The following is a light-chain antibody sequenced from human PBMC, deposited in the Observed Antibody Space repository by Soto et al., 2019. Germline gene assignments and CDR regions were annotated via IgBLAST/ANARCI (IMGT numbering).Light chain of an antibody. CDR1: QSISSW. V-gene: IGKV1-5*01. Sequence: DIQMTQSPSTLSASVGDRVTITCRASQSISSWLAWYQQKPGKAPKLLIYDASSLESGVPSRFSGSGSGTEFTLTIRSLQPDDFATYYGQQYNNYWTFGQGTKVEIK. CDR2: DAS. J-gene: IGKJ1*01. CDR3: QQYNNYWT.